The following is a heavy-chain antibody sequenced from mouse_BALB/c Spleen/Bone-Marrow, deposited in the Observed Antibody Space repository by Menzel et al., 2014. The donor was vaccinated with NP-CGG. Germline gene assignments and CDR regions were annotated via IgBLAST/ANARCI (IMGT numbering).Heavy chain of an antibody. J-gene: IGHJ4*01. Sequence: DVKLVESGGGLAKPGGSLKLSCAASGFTFSSYAMSWVRQTPEKRLEWVATISSGGSYTYYPDSVKGRFTISRDNAKNTLYLQMSSLRSEDTAMYYCARLRTTEAMDYWGQGTSVTVSS. CDR1: GFTFSSYA. CDR2: ISSGGSYT. D-gene: IGHD2-12*01. CDR3: ARLRTTEAMDY. V-gene: IGHV5-9-1*01.